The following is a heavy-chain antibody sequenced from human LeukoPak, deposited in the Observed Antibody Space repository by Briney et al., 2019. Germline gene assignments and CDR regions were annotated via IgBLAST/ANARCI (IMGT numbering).Heavy chain of an antibody. Sequence: GGSLRLSCAASGFTFSSYAMHWVRQAPGKGLEYVSAISSNGGSTYYANSVKGRFTISRDNSKNTLYLQMGSLRAEDMAVYYCARVPGAAYYFDYWGQGTLVTVSS. J-gene: IGHJ4*02. CDR2: ISSNGGST. V-gene: IGHV3-64*01. D-gene: IGHD1-26*01. CDR3: ARVPGAAYYFDY. CDR1: GFTFSSYA.